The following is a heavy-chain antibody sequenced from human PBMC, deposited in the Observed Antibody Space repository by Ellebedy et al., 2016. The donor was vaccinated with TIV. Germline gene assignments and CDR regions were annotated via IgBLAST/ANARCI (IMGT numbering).Heavy chain of an antibody. CDR1: GYTFTSYG. Sequence: ASVKVSCXASGYTFTSYGISWVRQAPGQGLEWMGWISAYNGNTNYAQKLQGRVTMTTDTSTSTAYMELRSLRSDDTAVYYCARDHELYCGGDCSSGYWGQGTLVTVSS. J-gene: IGHJ4*02. D-gene: IGHD2-21*02. CDR2: ISAYNGNT. V-gene: IGHV1-18*01. CDR3: ARDHELYCGGDCSSGY.